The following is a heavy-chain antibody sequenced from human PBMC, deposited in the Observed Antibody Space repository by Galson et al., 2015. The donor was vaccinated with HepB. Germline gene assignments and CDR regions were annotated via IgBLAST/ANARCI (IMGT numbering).Heavy chain of an antibody. J-gene: IGHJ4*02. D-gene: IGHD2-2*01. V-gene: IGHV3-30-3*01. CDR1: GFTFSSYA. Sequence: SLRLSCAASGFTFSSYALHWVRQAPGKGLEWVAVISYDGSNKYYADSVKGRFTISRDNSKNTLYLQMNSLRAEDTAVYYCARVNIGYCSSISCPLPSYWGQGTLVTVSS. CDR2: ISYDGSNK. CDR3: ARVNIGYCSSISCPLPSY.